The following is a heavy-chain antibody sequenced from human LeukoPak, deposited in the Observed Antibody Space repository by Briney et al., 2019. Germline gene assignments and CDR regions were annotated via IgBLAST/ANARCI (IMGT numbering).Heavy chain of an antibody. CDR1: GGSISSYY. D-gene: IGHD3-10*01. CDR2: IYTSGST. V-gene: IGHV4-4*07. J-gene: IGHJ5*02. Sequence: SETLSLTCTVSGGSISSYYWSWIRQPAGKGLEWIGRIYTSGSTNYNPSLKSRVTMSVDTSNNQFSLKLSSVTAADTAVYYCARGLDFRTMVRGVRFRFDPWGQGTLVTVSS. CDR3: ARGLDFRTMVRGVRFRFDP.